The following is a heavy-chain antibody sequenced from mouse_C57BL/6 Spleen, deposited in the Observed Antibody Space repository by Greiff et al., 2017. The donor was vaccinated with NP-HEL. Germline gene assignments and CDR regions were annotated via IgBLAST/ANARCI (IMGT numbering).Heavy chain of an antibody. CDR1: GFNIKDDY. J-gene: IGHJ1*03. CDR2: IDPENGDT. V-gene: IGHV14-4*01. Sequence: LVESGAELVRPGASVKLSCTASGFNIKDDYMHWVKQRPEQGLEWIGWIDPENGDTEYASKFQGKATITADTSSNTAYLQLSSLTSEDTAVYYCTTDIPWGYFDVWGTGTTVTVSS. CDR3: TTDIPWGYFDV.